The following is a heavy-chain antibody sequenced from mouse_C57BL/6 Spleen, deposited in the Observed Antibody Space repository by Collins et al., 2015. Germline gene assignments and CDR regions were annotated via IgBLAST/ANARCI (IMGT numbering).Heavy chain of an antibody. CDR1: GFTFNNYW. J-gene: IGHJ3*01. D-gene: IGHD1-1*01. Sequence: EVKLEESGGGLVQPGGSMKLSYVASGFTFNNYWMNWVRQSPEKGLEWVAQIRLKSDNYATHYAESVKGRFSISRDDSKSSVYLQMNNLRAEDTGIYYCTASTTGEAYWGQGTLVTVSA. CDR3: TASTTGEAY. V-gene: IGHV6-3*01. CDR2: IRLKSDNYAT.